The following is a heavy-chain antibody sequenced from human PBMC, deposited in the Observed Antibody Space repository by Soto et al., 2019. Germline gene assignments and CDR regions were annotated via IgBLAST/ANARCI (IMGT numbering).Heavy chain of an antibody. J-gene: IGHJ4*02. CDR3: ARDSRYCSGGSCYEQDY. CDR1: GFTFSSYA. D-gene: IGHD2-15*01. V-gene: IGHV3-30-3*01. CDR2: ISYDGSNK. Sequence: GGSLRLSCAASGFTFSSYAMHWVRQAPGKGLEWVAVISYDGSNKYYADSVKGRFTISRDNSKNTLYLQMNSLRAEDTAVYYCARDSRYCSGGSCYEQDYWGQGTLVT.